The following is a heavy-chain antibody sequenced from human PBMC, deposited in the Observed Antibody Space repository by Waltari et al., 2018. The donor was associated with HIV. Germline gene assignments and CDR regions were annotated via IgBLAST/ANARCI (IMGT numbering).Heavy chain of an antibody. CDR3: ARDPKVHGFDY. CDR2: ISSSSITI. CDR1: GFTFSSYS. V-gene: IGHV3-48*01. J-gene: IGHJ4*02. Sequence: EVQLVESGGGLVQPGGSLRLSCAASGFTFSSYSMNWVRQAPGKGLDWCYEISSSSITINYEDSVKGRFTISRDNAKNSLYLQMNSLRAEDTAVYYCARDPKVHGFDYWGQGTLVTVSS.